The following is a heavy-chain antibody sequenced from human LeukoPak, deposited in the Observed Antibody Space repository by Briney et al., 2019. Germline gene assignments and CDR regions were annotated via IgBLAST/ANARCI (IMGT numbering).Heavy chain of an antibody. Sequence: SETLSLTCAVYGGSFSGYYWGWIRQPPGKGLEWIGEINHSGSTNYNPSLKSRVTMSVDTSKNQFSLKLSSVTAADTAVYYCARVGGSYYYGMDVWGQGTTVTVSS. D-gene: IGHD1-26*01. CDR1: GGSFSGYY. J-gene: IGHJ6*02. CDR3: ARVGGSYYYGMDV. CDR2: INHSGST. V-gene: IGHV4-34*01.